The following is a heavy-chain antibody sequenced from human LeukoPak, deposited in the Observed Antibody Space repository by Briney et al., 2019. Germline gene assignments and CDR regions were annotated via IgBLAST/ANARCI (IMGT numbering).Heavy chain of an antibody. D-gene: IGHD3-10*01. V-gene: IGHV3-30*18. Sequence: GGSLRLSCAASGITFSSKGFHWVRQAPGKGLEWVAVISYDGSDKFYADSVRGRFTISRGDSKNTLYLQMNSLRVEDTAVYYCAKRGFGDFPPWFDPRGQGTLVTVSS. CDR1: GITFSSKG. CDR3: AKRGFGDFPPWFDP. CDR2: ISYDGSDK. J-gene: IGHJ5*02.